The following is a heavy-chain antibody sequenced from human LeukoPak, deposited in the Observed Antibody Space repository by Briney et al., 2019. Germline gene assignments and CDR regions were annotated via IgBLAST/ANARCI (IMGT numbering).Heavy chain of an antibody. CDR1: GFTFSDYY. CDR2: ISSSGSTI. Sequence: GGSLRLSCAASGFTFSDYYMSWIRQAPGKGLEWVSYISSSGSTIYYADSVKGRFTISRDNAKSSLYLQMNSLRAEDTAVYYCARDVDYYDSSGYFDYWGQGTLVTVSS. V-gene: IGHV3-11*04. D-gene: IGHD3-22*01. J-gene: IGHJ4*02. CDR3: ARDVDYYDSSGYFDY.